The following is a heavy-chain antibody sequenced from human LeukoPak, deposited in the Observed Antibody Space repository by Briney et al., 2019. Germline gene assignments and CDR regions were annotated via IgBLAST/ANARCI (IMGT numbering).Heavy chain of an antibody. CDR2: IYYSGST. CDR3: ARDTGIAGPDY. Sequence: PSETLSLTCTVSGGSIRSTSYYWGLIRQSPGKWLEWIGSIYYSGSTFYNPSLKSRVTISADTSKNQFSLKLSSVTAADTAVYYCARDTGIAGPDYWGQGTLVTVSS. V-gene: IGHV4-39*02. D-gene: IGHD6-13*01. CDR1: GGSIRSTSYY. J-gene: IGHJ4*02.